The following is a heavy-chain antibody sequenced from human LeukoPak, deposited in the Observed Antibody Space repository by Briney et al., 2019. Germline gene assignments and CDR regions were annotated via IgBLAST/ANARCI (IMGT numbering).Heavy chain of an antibody. CDR3: AREDYDSSGYYGY. V-gene: IGHV4-59*01. J-gene: IGHJ4*02. D-gene: IGHD3-22*01. CDR2: IYYSGST. Sequence: PSETLSLTCTVSGGSISSYYWSWIRQPPGKGLEWIGYIYYSGSTNYNPSLKSRVTISVDTSKNQFSLKLSSVTAADTAVYYWAREDYDSSGYYGYWGQGTLVTVSS. CDR1: GGSISSYY.